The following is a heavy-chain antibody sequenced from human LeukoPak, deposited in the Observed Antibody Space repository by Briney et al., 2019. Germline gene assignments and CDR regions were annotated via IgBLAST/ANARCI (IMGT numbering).Heavy chain of an antibody. V-gene: IGHV4-61*02. CDR2: IYTSGST. CDR3: ARGTYYYGSGSLDY. D-gene: IGHD3-10*01. Sequence: SETLSLTCTVSGGSISSGSYYWSWIRQPAGKGLEWIGRIYTSGSTNYNPSLKGRVTISVDTSKNQFSLKLSSVTAADTAVYYCARGTYYYGSGSLDYWGQGTLVTVSS. CDR1: GGSISSGSYY. J-gene: IGHJ4*02.